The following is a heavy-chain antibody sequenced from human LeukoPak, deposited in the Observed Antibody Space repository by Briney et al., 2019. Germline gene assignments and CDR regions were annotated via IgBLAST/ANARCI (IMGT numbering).Heavy chain of an antibody. J-gene: IGHJ4*02. V-gene: IGHV1-18*01. CDR2: ISAYNGNT. CDR1: GYTFTSYG. CDR3: ARDRDWNYFFDY. D-gene: IGHD1-7*01. Sequence: GASVKVSCKASGYTFTSYGISWVRQAPGQGLEWMGWISAYNGNTNYAQKLQGRVTMTTDTSTSTVYMELRSLRSDDTAVYYCARDRDWNYFFDYWGQGTLVTVSS.